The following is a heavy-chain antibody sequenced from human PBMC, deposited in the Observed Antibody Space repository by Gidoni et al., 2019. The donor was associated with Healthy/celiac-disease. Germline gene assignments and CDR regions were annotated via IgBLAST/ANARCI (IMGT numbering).Heavy chain of an antibody. V-gene: IGHV1-69*01. Sequence: QVQLVQSGAELKKPGSSVKVCCKASGGAFSSYAISWVRQAPGQGMEWMGGIIPIYGTANYAQKFQGRVTITADESTSTAHWELSSLGSEDTAVYYCAMVFVGTTVQLNAFDIWGKGTMVTVSS. CDR3: AMVFVGTTVQLNAFDI. J-gene: IGHJ3*02. CDR1: GGAFSSYA. D-gene: IGHD4-17*01. CDR2: IIPIYGTA.